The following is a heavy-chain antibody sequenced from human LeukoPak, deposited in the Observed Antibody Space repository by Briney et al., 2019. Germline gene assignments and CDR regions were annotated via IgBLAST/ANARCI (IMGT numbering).Heavy chain of an antibody. CDR2: IYYSGSA. CDR3: ARLGIPDAGEDY. V-gene: IGHV4-39*07. J-gene: IGHJ4*02. Sequence: SETLSLTCTVSGGSISSNNYYWGWIRQPPGKGLEWIGSIYYSGSAYYNPSLKSRVTISLDTSKNQFSLKLTSVTAADTAVYYCARLGIPDAGEDYWGQGTLVTVSS. D-gene: IGHD7-27*01. CDR1: GGSISSNNYY.